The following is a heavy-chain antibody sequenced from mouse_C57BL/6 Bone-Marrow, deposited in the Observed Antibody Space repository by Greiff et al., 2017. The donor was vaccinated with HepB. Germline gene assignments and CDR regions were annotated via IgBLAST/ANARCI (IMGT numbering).Heavy chain of an antibody. CDR3: AREVDGYTTWFAY. J-gene: IGHJ3*01. Sequence: QVQLKESGAELVRPGASVKLSCKASGYTFTDYYINWVKQRPGQGLEWIARIYPGSGNTYYNEKFKGKATLTAEKSSSTAYMQLSSLTSEDSAVYFCAREVDGYTTWFAYWGQGTLVTVSA. V-gene: IGHV1-76*01. CDR2: IYPGSGNT. D-gene: IGHD2-3*01. CDR1: GYTFTDYY.